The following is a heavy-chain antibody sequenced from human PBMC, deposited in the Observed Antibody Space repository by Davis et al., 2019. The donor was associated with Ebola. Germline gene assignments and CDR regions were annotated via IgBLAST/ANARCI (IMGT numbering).Heavy chain of an antibody. D-gene: IGHD2-15*01. V-gene: IGHV3-73*01. CDR2: IRSKANSYAT. CDR1: GFTFSGSA. CDR3: TRLKIDSGGINKDY. Sequence: GESLKISCAASGFTFSGSAMHWVRQASGKGLEWVGRIRSKANSYATAYAASVKGRFTISRDDSKNTAYLQMNSLKTEDTAVYYCTRLKIDSGGINKDYWGQGTLVTVSS. J-gene: IGHJ4*02.